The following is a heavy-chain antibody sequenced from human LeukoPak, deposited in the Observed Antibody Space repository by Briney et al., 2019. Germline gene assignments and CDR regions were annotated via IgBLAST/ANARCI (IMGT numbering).Heavy chain of an antibody. Sequence: GGSLRLSCAASGFTFSSYSMHWVRQAPGKGLEWVSYISSSSSTIYYADSVKGRFTISRDNAKNSLYLQMNSLRAEDTAVYYCAREGRYCSSTSCYGAFDIWGQGTMVTVSS. V-gene: IGHV3-48*01. D-gene: IGHD2-2*01. J-gene: IGHJ3*02. CDR2: ISSSSSTI. CDR1: GFTFSSYS. CDR3: AREGRYCSSTSCYGAFDI.